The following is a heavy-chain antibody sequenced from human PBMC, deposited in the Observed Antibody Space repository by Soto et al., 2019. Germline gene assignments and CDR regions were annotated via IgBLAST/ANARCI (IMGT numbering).Heavy chain of an antibody. CDR3: ARDRPITTVTNYYHYGMDV. CDR1: GFTISDYY. D-gene: IGHD4-4*01. V-gene: IGHV3-11*06. J-gene: IGHJ6*02. Sequence: GLPMRLPCAAAGFTISDYYMSRIRKATGKGLEWVSYIRSSSSYTNYADSVKGRFTISRDNAKNSLYLQMNSLRAEDTAVYYCARDRPITTVTNYYHYGMDVWGQGTTVTVSS. CDR2: IRSSSSYT.